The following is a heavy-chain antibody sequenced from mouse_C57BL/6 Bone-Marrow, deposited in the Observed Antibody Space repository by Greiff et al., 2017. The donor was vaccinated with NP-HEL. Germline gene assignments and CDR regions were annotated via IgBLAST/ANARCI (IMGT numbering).Heavy chain of an antibody. CDR2: INSDGGGT. V-gene: IGHV5-2*01. CDR1: EYEFPSDY. J-gene: IGHJ3*01. CDR3: TLHREEFAY. Sequence: EVQVVESGAGLVQPGESLKLSCESTEYEFPSDYMSWVRKTPEKRLELVAAINSDGGGTYYPDTMQGRFIISRDNTNNTLYLQISSLTSEDTALYYCTLHREEFAYWGQGTLLTVSA.